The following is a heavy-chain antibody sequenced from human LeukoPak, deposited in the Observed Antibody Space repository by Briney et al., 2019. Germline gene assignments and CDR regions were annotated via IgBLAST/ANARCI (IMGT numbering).Heavy chain of an antibody. J-gene: IGHJ4*02. CDR3: ARQTYYDFWSGYYYYFDY. D-gene: IGHD3-3*01. V-gene: IGHV4-38-2*01. CDR2: IYHSGST. Sequence: PSETLSLTCAVSGYSTSSGYYWGWIRQPPGKGLEWIGSIYHSGSTYYNPSLKSRVTISVDTSKNQFSLKLSSVTAADTAVYYCARQTYYDFWSGYYYYFDYWGQGTLVTVSP. CDR1: GYSTSSGYY.